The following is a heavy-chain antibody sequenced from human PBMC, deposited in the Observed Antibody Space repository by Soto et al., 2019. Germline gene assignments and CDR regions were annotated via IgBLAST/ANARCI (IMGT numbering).Heavy chain of an antibody. Sequence: EVQLVESGGGLVQPGGPLRLSCAASGFTFSSYSMNWVRQAPGKGLEWVSYISSSSSTIYYADSVKGRFTISRDNAKNSLYLQMNSRRDEDTAVYYCARKNTYYYDSSGRMDVWGQGTTVTVSS. CDR1: GFTFSSYS. D-gene: IGHD3-22*01. CDR3: ARKNTYYYDSSGRMDV. V-gene: IGHV3-48*02. CDR2: ISSSSSTI. J-gene: IGHJ6*02.